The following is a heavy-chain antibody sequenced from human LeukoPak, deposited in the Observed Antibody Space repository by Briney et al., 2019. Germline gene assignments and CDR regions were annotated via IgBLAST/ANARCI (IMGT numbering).Heavy chain of an antibody. D-gene: IGHD3-22*01. J-gene: IGHJ6*02. CDR3: GRGRPISMVVVIESYGMDV. CDR2: INPKSGGT. CDR1: AYTFTDYY. V-gene: IGHV1-2*04. Sequence: ASVKVSCKASAYTFTDYYMHWVRQAPGQGPEWMGWINPKSGGTEYAQKFQGWVTMTGDTSISTAYMELTRLTSDDTAVYYCGRGRPISMVVVIESYGMDVWGQGTTVTVSS.